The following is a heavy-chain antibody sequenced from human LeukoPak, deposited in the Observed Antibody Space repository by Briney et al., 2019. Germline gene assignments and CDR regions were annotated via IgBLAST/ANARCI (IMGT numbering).Heavy chain of an antibody. V-gene: IGHV3-23*01. Sequence: GGSLRLSCAASGFTFSSYAMSWVRQAPGKGLEWVSAISASGGSTYYADSVKGRFTISRDNSKNTLYLQMNSLRAEDTAVYYCAKDRQYDFWSGYYGAFDIWGQGTMVTVSS. CDR3: AKDRQYDFWSGYYGAFDI. CDR1: GFTFSSYA. D-gene: IGHD3-3*01. J-gene: IGHJ3*02. CDR2: ISASGGST.